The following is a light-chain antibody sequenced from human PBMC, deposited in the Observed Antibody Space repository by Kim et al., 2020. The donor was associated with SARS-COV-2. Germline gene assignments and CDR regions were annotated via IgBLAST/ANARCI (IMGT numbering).Light chain of an antibody. V-gene: IGLV2-23*02. CDR3: CSYARSRGLL. Sequence: QSALTQSASMSGSPGQSITISCTGTSYDVGTYDLVSWYQHHPGNAPKLIIYEVTKRPSGVSNRFSGSKSGNTASLTISGLQAEDETDYYCCSYARSRGLLFGGGTQLTVL. J-gene: IGLJ2*01. CDR2: EVT. CDR1: SYDVGTYDL.